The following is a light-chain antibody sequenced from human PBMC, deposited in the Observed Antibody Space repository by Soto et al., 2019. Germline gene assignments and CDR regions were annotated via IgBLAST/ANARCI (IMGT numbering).Light chain of an antibody. V-gene: IGKV3-15*01. CDR3: QQYTNWPPIT. J-gene: IGKJ5*01. CDR2: GAS. Sequence: EIEMTQSPATLSVSPGERATLSGRAGRSVSSNLAWYQQQPGQAPGLLIYGASTRATGIPARFSGSGSGTEFTLTISSLQSEDFAVYYCQQYTNWPPITFGPGTRLEIK. CDR1: RSVSSN.